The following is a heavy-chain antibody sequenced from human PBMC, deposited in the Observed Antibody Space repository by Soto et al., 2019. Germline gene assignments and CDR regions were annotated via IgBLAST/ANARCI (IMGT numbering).Heavy chain of an antibody. CDR3: AKDRSRSYGSGYPLGYFDY. CDR1: GFTLGSCA. J-gene: IGHJ4*02. V-gene: IGHV3-23*01. Sequence: PGGSLELACAAPGFTLGSCAISWVGRVPGRGLKWVSGISGSGGGTYYADSVKGRFTISRDNSKNTLYLQMNSLRAEDTAVYYCAKDRSRSYGSGYPLGYFDYWGQGTLVTVSS. D-gene: IGHD3-22*01. CDR2: ISGSGGGT.